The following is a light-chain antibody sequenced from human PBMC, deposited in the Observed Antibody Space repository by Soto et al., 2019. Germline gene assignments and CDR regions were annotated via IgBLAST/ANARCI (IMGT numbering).Light chain of an antibody. CDR2: RNN. Sequence: QSVLTQPPSASGTPGQRVTISCSGSLSNIGSNFIYWYQQLPGSAPKLLINRNNERPSGVPDRFSGSKSDTSASLAISGLRSEDEADYHCAAWDDSLRGVVFGGGTKLTVL. J-gene: IGLJ2*01. CDR3: AAWDDSLRGVV. V-gene: IGLV1-47*01. CDR1: LSNIGSNF.